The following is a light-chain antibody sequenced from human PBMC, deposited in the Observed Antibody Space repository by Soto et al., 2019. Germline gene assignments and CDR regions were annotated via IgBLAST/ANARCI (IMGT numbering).Light chain of an antibody. Sequence: DIQMTQSPSSLSASVGDRVTISCRASQSVSTYLNWYQQTPGKAPKLLIYETKNLQSGVPSRFSGRGSGADFALTISSLQPEDFATYYCQQSYNPPYSFGQGTKVEI. CDR1: QSVSTY. V-gene: IGKV1-39*01. J-gene: IGKJ2*03. CDR2: ETK. CDR3: QQSYNPPYS.